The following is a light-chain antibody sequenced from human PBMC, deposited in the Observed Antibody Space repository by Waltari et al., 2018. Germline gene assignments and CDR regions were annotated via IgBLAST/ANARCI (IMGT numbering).Light chain of an antibody. J-gene: IGKJ4*01. CDR3: QQFDVYPLP. Sequence: DIQLTQSPSFLSASVGDRVTITCRASQGIRSYLAWYQQNPGKAPKLLISVASILRSGVPSRFSGTGSGTEFTLTINSLQPEDFATYYCQQFDVYPLPFGGGTKVEIK. V-gene: IGKV1-9*01. CDR2: VAS. CDR1: QGIRSY.